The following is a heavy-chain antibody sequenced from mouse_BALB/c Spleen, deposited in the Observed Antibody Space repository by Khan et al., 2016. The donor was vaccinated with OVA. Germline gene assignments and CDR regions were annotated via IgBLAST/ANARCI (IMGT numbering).Heavy chain of an antibody. CDR2: ISSSGST. D-gene: IGHD2-3*01. Sequence: EVQLQESGPGLVKPSQSLSLTCTVTGYSITSDYAWNWIRQFPGNKLELMGYISSSGSTNYNPALKSRISITRDTSKNKFFLQLNSVTTEDTATYYCARDGSRYNYAMDYWGQGTSVTVSS. CDR3: ARDGSRYNYAMDY. CDR1: GYSITSDYA. J-gene: IGHJ4*01. V-gene: IGHV3-2*02.